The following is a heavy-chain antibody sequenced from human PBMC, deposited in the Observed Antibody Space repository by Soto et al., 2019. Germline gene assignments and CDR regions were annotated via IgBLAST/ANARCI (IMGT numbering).Heavy chain of an antibody. CDR1: GGSFSGYY. J-gene: IGHJ5*02. Sequence: KTSETLSLTCAVYGGSFSGYYWSWIRQPPGKGLEWIGEINHSGSTNYNPSLKSRVTISVDTSKNQFSLKLSSVTAADTAVYYCARGLTGGAAADPNNWFDPWGQGTQVTVSS. CDR3: ARGLTGGAAADPNNWFDP. D-gene: IGHD6-13*01. V-gene: IGHV4-34*01. CDR2: INHSGST.